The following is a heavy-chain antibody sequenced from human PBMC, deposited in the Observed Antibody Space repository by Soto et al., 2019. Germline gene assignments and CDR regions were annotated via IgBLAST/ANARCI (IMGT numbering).Heavy chain of an antibody. Sequence: GSLRLSWQASGFTFSSYSMSWVRQAPGKGLEWVSAISVSGGSTYYADSVKGRFTISRDNYKNTLYLQMNSLRAEDTAVYYCAKEALDYWHDWGQGTLVTVSS. D-gene: IGHD5-12*01. V-gene: IGHV3-23*01. CDR2: ISVSGGST. J-gene: IGHJ4*02. CDR1: GFTFSSYS. CDR3: AKEALDYWHD.